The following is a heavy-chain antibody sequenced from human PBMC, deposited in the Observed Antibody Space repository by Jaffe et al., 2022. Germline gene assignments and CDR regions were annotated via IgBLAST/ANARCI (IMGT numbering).Heavy chain of an antibody. V-gene: IGHV3-66*02. CDR2: LFADGRT. J-gene: IGHJ4*02. Sequence: EVQLVESGGGLAQPGGSLRLSCGASEFTVRTNYMNWVRQTPGKGLEWVSILFADGRTEYADSVKGRFTISRDNIKNTLYLQMDSLRPEDTAVYYCAKCFWGEGSACFFDSWGQGTLVTVSS. D-gene: IGHD3-10*01. CDR3: AKCFWGEGSACFFDS. CDR1: EFTVRTNY.